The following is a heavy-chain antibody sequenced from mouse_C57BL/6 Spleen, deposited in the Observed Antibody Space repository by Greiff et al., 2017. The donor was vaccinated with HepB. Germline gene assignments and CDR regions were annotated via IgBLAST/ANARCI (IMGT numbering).Heavy chain of an antibody. CDR2: IRSKSNNYAT. V-gene: IGHV10-1*01. CDR1: GFSFNTYA. J-gene: IGHJ3*01. D-gene: IGHD3-2*02. CDR3: VRGSSGPFAY. Sequence: EVQVVESGGGLVQPKGSLKLSCAASGFSFNTYAMNWVRQAPGKGLEWVARIRSKSNNYATYHADSVKDRFTISRDDSESMLYLQMNNLKTEDTAMYYCVRGSSGPFAYWGQGTLVTVSA.